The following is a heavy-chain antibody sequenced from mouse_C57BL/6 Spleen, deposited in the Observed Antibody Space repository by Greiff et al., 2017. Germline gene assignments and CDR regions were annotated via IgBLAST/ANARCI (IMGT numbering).Heavy chain of an antibody. J-gene: IGHJ3*01. Sequence: VQVVESGAELVRPGTSVKVSCKASGYAFTNYLIEWVKQRPGQGLEWIGVINPGSGGTNYNEKFKGKATLTADKSSSTAYMQLSSLTSEDSAVYFCARSGYYGSSPAWFAYWGQGTLVTVSA. CDR1: GYAFTNYL. D-gene: IGHD1-1*01. CDR2: INPGSGGT. CDR3: ARSGYYGSSPAWFAY. V-gene: IGHV1-54*01.